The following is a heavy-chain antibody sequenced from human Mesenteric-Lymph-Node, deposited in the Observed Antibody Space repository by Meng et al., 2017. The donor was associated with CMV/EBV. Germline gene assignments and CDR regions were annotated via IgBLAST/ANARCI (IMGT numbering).Heavy chain of an antibody. CDR3: ARRYSYGLCDY. D-gene: IGHD5-18*01. CDR2: INHSGST. Sequence: SLTCAVYGGSFSGYYWGWFRQPPGKGLEWIGEINHSGSTNYNPSLKSRVTISVDTSKNQFSLKLSSVTAADTAVYYCARRYSYGLCDYWGQGTLVTVSS. CDR1: GGSFSGYY. J-gene: IGHJ4*02. V-gene: IGHV4-34*01.